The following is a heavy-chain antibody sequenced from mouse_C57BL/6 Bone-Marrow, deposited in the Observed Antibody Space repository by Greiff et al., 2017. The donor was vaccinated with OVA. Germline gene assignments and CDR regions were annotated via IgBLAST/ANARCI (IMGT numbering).Heavy chain of an antibody. Sequence: VQLQESGPELVKPGASVKISCKASGYTFTYYYINWVKQRPGQGLAWIGWIFPGSGSTYYNEKFKDKATLTVDKTSSTAYMLLSSLTSEDSAVYFCAKLYYGSPFDYWGQGTTLTVSS. CDR2: IFPGSGST. CDR3: AKLYYGSPFDY. CDR1: GYTFTYYY. J-gene: IGHJ2*01. D-gene: IGHD1-1*01. V-gene: IGHV1-75*01.